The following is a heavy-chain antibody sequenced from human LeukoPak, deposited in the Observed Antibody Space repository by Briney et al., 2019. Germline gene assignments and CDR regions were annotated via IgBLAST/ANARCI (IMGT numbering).Heavy chain of an antibody. D-gene: IGHD5-18*01. J-gene: IGHJ4*02. CDR2: IWYDGSNK. CDR1: EFTFSSYW. CDR3: AKDQGERGYSYGLDY. Sequence: GGSLRLSCAAPEFTFSSYWMSWVRQAPGKGLEWVAVIWYDGSNKYYADSVKGRFTISRDNSKNTLYLQMNSLRAEDTAVYYCAKDQGERGYSYGLDYWGQGTLVTVSS. V-gene: IGHV3-33*06.